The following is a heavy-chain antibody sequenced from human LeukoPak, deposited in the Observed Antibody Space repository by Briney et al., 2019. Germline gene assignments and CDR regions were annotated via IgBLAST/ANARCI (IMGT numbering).Heavy chain of an antibody. CDR1: GFTFSSNS. V-gene: IGHV3-53*01. Sequence: GGSLRLPCTVSGFTFSSNSMSWVRQAPGKGLEWVSFIYTTGRTHDSDSVKGRFTISRDSSKNTLYLQMNSLRAEDTAVYYCARRAGDYSHPYDYWGQGTMVTVSS. D-gene: IGHD3-22*01. CDR3: ARRAGDYSHPYDY. CDR2: IYTTGRT. J-gene: IGHJ4*02.